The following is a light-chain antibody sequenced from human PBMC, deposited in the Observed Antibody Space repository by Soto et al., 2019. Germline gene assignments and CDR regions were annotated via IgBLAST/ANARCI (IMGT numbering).Light chain of an antibody. V-gene: IGLV1-44*01. CDR1: SSNIGRDF. CDR3: CSYAGSRTHVL. Sequence: QSVLTQPPSASGTPGQRVTISCSGSSSNIGRDFVYWFQQLPGTAPKLLIYTNNQRPSGVPDRFSGSKSGNTASLTISGLQAEDEAEYYCCSYAGSRTHVLFGGGTQLTVL. CDR2: TNN. J-gene: IGLJ2*01.